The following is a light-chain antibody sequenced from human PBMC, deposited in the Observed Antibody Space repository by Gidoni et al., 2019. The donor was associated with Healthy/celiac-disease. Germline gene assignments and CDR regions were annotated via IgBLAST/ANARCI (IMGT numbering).Light chain of an antibody. CDR2: AAS. Sequence: DIQMPQSPSSLSASVGDRVTITCRASQSISSYLNWYQQKPGKAPKLLIYAASSLQSGVPSRFSGSGSGTDFTLTISSLQHEDFATYYCQQSYSTPFTFGPGTKVDIK. CDR1: QSISSY. CDR3: QQSYSTPFT. J-gene: IGKJ3*01. V-gene: IGKV1-39*01.